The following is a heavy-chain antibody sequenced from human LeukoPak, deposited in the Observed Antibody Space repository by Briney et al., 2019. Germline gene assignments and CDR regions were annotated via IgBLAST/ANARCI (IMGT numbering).Heavy chain of an antibody. CDR2: INSDGSDT. Sequence: GGSLRLSCAASGFIFSNYWMYWVRQAPGKGLVWVSRINSDGSDTTYADSVKGRFTISRDNSKNTLYLQMNSLRAEDTAVYYCAKESVSYCSSTSCYCVSPFDYWGQGTLVTVSS. CDR1: GFIFSNYW. D-gene: IGHD2-2*01. V-gene: IGHV3-74*01. J-gene: IGHJ4*02. CDR3: AKESVSYCSSTSCYCVSPFDY.